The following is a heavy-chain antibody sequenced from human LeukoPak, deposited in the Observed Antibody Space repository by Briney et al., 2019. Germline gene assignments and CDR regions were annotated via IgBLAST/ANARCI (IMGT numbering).Heavy chain of an antibody. D-gene: IGHD3-22*01. J-gene: IGHJ4*02. CDR2: IKQDGSEK. V-gene: IGHV3-7*03. CDR1: GFTFSSYW. CDR3: ATRIWDSSGYYYFDY. Sequence: GGSLRLSCAASGFTFSSYWMSWVRQAPGKGLEWVANIKQDGSEKYYVDSVKGRFTISRDNAKNSLYLQMNSLRAEDTAVYYCATRIWDSSGYYYFDYWGQGTLVTVSS.